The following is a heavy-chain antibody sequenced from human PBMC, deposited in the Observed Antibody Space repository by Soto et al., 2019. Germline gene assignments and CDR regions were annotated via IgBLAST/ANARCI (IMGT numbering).Heavy chain of an antibody. D-gene: IGHD3-9*01. CDR2: INPNSGGT. J-gene: IGHJ3*02. V-gene: IGHV1-2*02. CDR3: ARDSHYDILTGYSRNAFDM. Sequence: ASVKVSCKTSGYSFAGHYLHWVRQAPGQGLDWMGWINPNSGGTVYSQKFQGRVTMTRDTSISTAYMVLTSLRSDDTAVYYCARDSHYDILTGYSRNAFDMWGRGTVVTVSS. CDR1: GYSFAGHY.